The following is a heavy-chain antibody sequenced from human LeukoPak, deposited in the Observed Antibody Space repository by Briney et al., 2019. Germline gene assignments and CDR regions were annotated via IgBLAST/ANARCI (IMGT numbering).Heavy chain of an antibody. CDR1: GFTFSSYE. CDR2: ISSSGSTI. V-gene: IGHV3-48*03. CDR3: ARDLEEWSGELPTPFDY. J-gene: IGHJ4*02. Sequence: GGSLRLSCAASGFTFSSYEMNWVRQAPGKGLEWVSYISSSGSTIYYADSVKGRFTISRDNAKNSLYLQMNSLRAEDTAVYYCARDLEEWSGELPTPFDYWGQGTLVTVSS. D-gene: IGHD3-10*01.